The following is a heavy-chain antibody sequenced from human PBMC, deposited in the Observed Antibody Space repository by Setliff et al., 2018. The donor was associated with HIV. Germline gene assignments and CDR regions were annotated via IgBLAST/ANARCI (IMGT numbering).Heavy chain of an antibody. J-gene: IGHJ3*02. CDR2: IYTRGSV. D-gene: IGHD2-15*01. Sequence: PSETLSLTCTVSGDFISSGNFHWNWIRQPAGKGPEWIGLIYTRGSVSYNPSLMSRVTISLDTSKNQLSLKLSSVTAADTAVYYCARVFPPIRGAPFGTPPGAFDIWGQGTMVTVSS. V-gene: IGHV4-61*02. CDR3: ARVFPPIRGAPFGTPPGAFDI. CDR1: GDFISSGNFH.